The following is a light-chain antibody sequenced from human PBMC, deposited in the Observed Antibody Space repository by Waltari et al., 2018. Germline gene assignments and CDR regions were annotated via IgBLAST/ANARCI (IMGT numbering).Light chain of an antibody. V-gene: IGLV2-8*01. Sequence: QSALTQPPSASGAPGQSVTISCTGTSSDVGGYNYVSWYQQHPGEAPKLLIYEDSKRPSGVPNRFSGSKSGNTASLTVSGLQAEDEGDYYCSSYAGRNTLFGGGTKLTVL. J-gene: IGLJ2*01. CDR3: SSYAGRNTL. CDR2: EDS. CDR1: SSDVGGYNY.